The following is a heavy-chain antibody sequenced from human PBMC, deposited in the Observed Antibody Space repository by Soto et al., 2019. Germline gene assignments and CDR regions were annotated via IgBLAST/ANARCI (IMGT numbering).Heavy chain of an antibody. J-gene: IGHJ4*02. V-gene: IGHV3-11*01. CDR3: ARQAASNYIDS. CDR1: GFPLTDYS. CDR2: IDSRGRTL. D-gene: IGHD2-2*01. Sequence: GGSLRLSCAASGFPLTDYSMSWIRQAPGKGLEWLAFIDSRGRTLSYADSVKGRFTISRDNAKNSLYLQMHSLRADDTAVYYCARQAASNYIDSWGQGDVVTVSS.